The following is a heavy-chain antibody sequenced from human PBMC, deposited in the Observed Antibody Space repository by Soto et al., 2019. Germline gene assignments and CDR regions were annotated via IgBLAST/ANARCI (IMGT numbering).Heavy chain of an antibody. CDR1: GFTFSSYG. V-gene: IGHV3-30*03. Sequence: QVQLVESGGGVVQPGRSLRLSCAASGFTFSSYGMHWVRQAPGKGLEWVAVISYDGSNKYYADSVKGRFTISRDNSKNTLYLQMNSLRAEDTAVYYCAATGRLFDYWGQGTLVTVSS. D-gene: IGHD1-26*01. CDR3: AATGRLFDY. J-gene: IGHJ4*02. CDR2: ISYDGSNK.